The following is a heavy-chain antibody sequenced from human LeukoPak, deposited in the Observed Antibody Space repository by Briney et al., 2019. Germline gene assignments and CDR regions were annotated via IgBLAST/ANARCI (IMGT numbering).Heavy chain of an antibody. Sequence: SETLSLTCAVYGGSFSGYYWSWIRQPPGKGLEWIGEINHSGSNNYNPSPKSRVTISVDTSKNQFSLKLSSVTAADTAVYYCARTTKYQFKWAGFDPWGQGTLVTVSS. J-gene: IGHJ5*02. CDR1: GGSFSGYY. CDR3: ARTTKYQFKWAGFDP. D-gene: IGHD2-2*01. V-gene: IGHV4-34*01. CDR2: INHSGSN.